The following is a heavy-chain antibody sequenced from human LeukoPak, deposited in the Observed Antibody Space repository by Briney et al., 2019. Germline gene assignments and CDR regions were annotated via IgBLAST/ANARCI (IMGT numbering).Heavy chain of an antibody. CDR1: GYTFTGYY. Sequence: ASVKVSCKASGYTFTGYYMHWVRQAPGQGLEWMGWINPNSGGTNYAQKFQGWVTMTRDTSISTAYMELSRLRSDDTAVYYCARGARRFGESYPCYWGQGTLVTVSS. CDR2: INPNSGGT. J-gene: IGHJ4*02. D-gene: IGHD3-10*01. V-gene: IGHV1-2*04. CDR3: ARGARRFGESYPCY.